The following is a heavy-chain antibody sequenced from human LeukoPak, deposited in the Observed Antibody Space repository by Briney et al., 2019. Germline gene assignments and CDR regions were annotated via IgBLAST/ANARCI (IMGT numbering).Heavy chain of an antibody. CDR1: GITLSNYG. D-gene: IGHD3-22*01. Sequence: GGSLRLSCAVSGITLSNYGMSWVRQAPGKGLEWVAGISGSAGGTNYADSVKGRFTISRDDSKNTLYLQMNRLRAEDTAVYFCAKRGVVIRVILVGFHKEAYYFDSWGQGALVTVSS. CDR3: AKRGVVIRVILVGFHKEAYYFDS. CDR2: ISGSAGGT. J-gene: IGHJ4*02. V-gene: IGHV3-23*01.